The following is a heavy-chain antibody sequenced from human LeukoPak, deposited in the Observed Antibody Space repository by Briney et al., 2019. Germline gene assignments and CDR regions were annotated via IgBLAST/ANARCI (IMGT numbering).Heavy chain of an antibody. D-gene: IGHD3-3*01. V-gene: IGHV3-11*04. CDR3: ARDISYYDFFYYYYYMDV. J-gene: IGHJ6*03. CDR1: GFTFSDYY. Sequence: GGSLRLSCAASGFTFSDYYMSWIRQAPGKGLEWVSYISSSGSTIYYADSVEGRFTISRDNAKNSLYLQMNSLRAEDTAVYYCARDISYYDFFYYYYYMDVWGKGTTVTVSS. CDR2: ISSSGSTI.